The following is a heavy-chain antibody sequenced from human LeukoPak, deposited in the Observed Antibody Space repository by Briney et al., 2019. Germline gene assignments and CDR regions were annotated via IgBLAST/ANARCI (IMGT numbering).Heavy chain of an antibody. D-gene: IGHD3-22*01. V-gene: IGHV4-59*08. CDR2: IYYSGST. CDR1: GGSISSYY. J-gene: IGHJ2*01. Sequence: SETLSLTCTVSGGSISSYYWSWIRQPPGKGLEWIGCIYYSGSTNYNPSLKSRVTISVDTSKNQFSLKLSSVTAADTAVYYCARIYYYDSSGYSTIYWYFDLWGRGTLVTVSS. CDR3: ARIYYYDSSGYSTIYWYFDL.